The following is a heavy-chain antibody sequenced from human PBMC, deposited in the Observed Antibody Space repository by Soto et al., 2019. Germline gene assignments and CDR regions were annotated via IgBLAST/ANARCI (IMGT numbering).Heavy chain of an antibody. J-gene: IGHJ4*02. CDR1: GGTFSSYA. V-gene: IGHV1-69*13. CDR3: ARFTMRYSYGTGPIDY. D-gene: IGHD5-18*01. Sequence: SVKVSCKASGGTFSSYAISWVRQAPGQGLEWMGGIIPIFGTANYAQKFQGRVTITADESTSTDYMELSSLRSEDTAVYYCARFTMRYSYGTGPIDYWGQGTLVTVSS. CDR2: IIPIFGTA.